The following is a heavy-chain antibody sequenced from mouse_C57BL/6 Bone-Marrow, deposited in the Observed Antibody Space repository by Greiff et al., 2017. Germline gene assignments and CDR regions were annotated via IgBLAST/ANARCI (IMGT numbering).Heavy chain of an antibody. Sequence: EVQRVESGGDFVKPGGSLKLSCAASGFTFTSYGMSWVRQTPDQRLEWVATISSGGSYTYYPDSVKGRFTISRDKAKNTLYLQISSLKSEDTAVYYCAREYGYYEAYWGQGTLVTVSA. CDR2: ISSGGSYT. CDR3: AREYGYYEAY. CDR1: GFTFTSYG. J-gene: IGHJ3*01. V-gene: IGHV5-6*01. D-gene: IGHD2-3*01.